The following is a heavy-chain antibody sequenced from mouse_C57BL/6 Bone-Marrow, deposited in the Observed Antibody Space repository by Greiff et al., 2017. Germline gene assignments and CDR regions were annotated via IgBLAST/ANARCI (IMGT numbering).Heavy chain of an antibody. J-gene: IGHJ3*01. CDR2: ISGGGGNT. Sequence: EVKLVESGGGLVKPGGSLKLSCAASGFTFSSYTMSWVRQTPEKRLEWVATISGGGGNTYYPDSVKGRFTISRDNAKNTLYLQMSSLRSEDTALYYCARQRYYGSPWFAYWGQGTLVTVSA. D-gene: IGHD1-1*01. CDR1: GFTFSSYT. V-gene: IGHV5-9*01. CDR3: ARQRYYGSPWFAY.